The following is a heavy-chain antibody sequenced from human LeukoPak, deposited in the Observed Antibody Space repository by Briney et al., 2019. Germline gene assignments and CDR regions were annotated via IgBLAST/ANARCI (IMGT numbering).Heavy chain of an antibody. Sequence: GGSLRLSCAASGFTFSSYTMIWVRQAPGKGLEWVSSISSSSSYIYYADSVKGRFTISRDNAKNSLYLQMNSLRAEGTAVYYCARAYGDLGYWGQGTLVTVSP. CDR1: GFTFSSYT. CDR3: ARAYGDLGY. CDR2: ISSSSSYI. D-gene: IGHD4-17*01. V-gene: IGHV3-21*01. J-gene: IGHJ4*02.